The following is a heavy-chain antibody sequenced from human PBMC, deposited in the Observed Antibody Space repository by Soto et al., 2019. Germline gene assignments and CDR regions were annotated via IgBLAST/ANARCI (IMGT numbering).Heavy chain of an antibody. J-gene: IGHJ4*02. CDR2: ISYDGSNK. CDR1: GFTFSSYG. V-gene: IGHV3-30*18. CDR3: AKGRYYYDTYFDY. Sequence: SLRLSCAASGFTFSSYGMHWVRQAPGKGLEWVAVISYDGSNKYYADSVKGRFTISRDNSKNTLYLQMNSLRAEDTAVYYCAKGRYYYDTYFDYWGQGTLVTVSS. D-gene: IGHD3-22*01.